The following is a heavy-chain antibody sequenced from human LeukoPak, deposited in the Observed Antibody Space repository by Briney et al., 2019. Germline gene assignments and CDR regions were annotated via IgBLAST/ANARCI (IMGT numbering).Heavy chain of an antibody. CDR1: GYTFTGYY. J-gene: IGHJ4*02. V-gene: IGHV1-46*01. CDR3: ARGITIFGVVTYYYFDY. Sequence: ASVKVSCKASGYTFTGYYMHWVRQAPGQGLEWMGIINPSGGSTSYAQKFQGRVTMTRDTSTSTVYMELSSLRSEDTAVYYCARGITIFGVVTYYYFDYWGQGTLVTVSS. CDR2: INPSGGST. D-gene: IGHD3-3*01.